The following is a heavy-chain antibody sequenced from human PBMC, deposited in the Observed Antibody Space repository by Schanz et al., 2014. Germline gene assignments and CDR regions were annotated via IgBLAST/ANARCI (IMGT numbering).Heavy chain of an antibody. CDR2: INSVGSNT. CDR1: GFTFSSHW. Sequence: EVQLVQSGGGLVQPGGSLRLSCAASGFTFSSHWMHWVRQDPGKGLVWVARINSVGSNTDYADSMTGRFTISRDNAKNALYLQMNTLRAEGTAVYYCARKMKLGVYGGKGHDSLDIWGQGTMVTVSS. V-gene: IGHV3-74*01. CDR3: ARKMKLGVYGGKGHDSLDI. D-gene: IGHD4-17*01. J-gene: IGHJ3*02.